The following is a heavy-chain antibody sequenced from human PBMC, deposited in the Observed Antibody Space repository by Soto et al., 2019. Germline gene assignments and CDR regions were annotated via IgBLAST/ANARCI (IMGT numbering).Heavy chain of an antibody. Sequence: QVQLQESGPGLVKPSGTLSLTCAVSSGSISSSNWWSWVRQPPGKWLEWIGEIYHSGSTNYNPSLKSRVTISVDKSKNQFSLKLSSVTAADTAVYYCGREPNIAAAGTGYFDYWGQGTLVTVSS. CDR2: IYHSGST. D-gene: IGHD6-13*01. CDR3: GREPNIAAAGTGYFDY. J-gene: IGHJ4*02. CDR1: SGSISSSNW. V-gene: IGHV4-4*02.